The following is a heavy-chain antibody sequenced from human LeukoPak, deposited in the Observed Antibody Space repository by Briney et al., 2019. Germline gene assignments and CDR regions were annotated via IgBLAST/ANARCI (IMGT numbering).Heavy chain of an antibody. CDR2: TSGSGGST. CDR3: ARRLYSSGWYSFDY. CDR1: GFTFSSYG. Sequence: GGSLRLSCAASGFTFSSYGMTWVRQAPGKGLEWVSGTSGSGGSTYYADSVKGRFTISRDNPKNVVYLQMNSLRAEDTAVYYCARRLYSSGWYSFDYWGQGTLVTVSS. V-gene: IGHV3-23*01. D-gene: IGHD6-19*01. J-gene: IGHJ4*02.